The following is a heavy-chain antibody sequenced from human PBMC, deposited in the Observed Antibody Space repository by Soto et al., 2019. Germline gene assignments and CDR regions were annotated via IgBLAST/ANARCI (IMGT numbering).Heavy chain of an antibody. CDR2: ISYDGSNK. D-gene: IGHD2-15*01. J-gene: IGHJ6*02. CDR3: ARSRIAATLHYYHCGMDV. Sequence: PGGSLKLSCAASGFTFSSYAMHWVRQAPGKGLEWLAVISYDGSNKDYADSAKCRFTISRDNSKNTLYLQMNSLRAEDMAVYYCARSRIAATLHYYHCGMDVRGQGTMVTLSS. CDR1: GFTFSSYA. V-gene: IGHV3-30-3*01.